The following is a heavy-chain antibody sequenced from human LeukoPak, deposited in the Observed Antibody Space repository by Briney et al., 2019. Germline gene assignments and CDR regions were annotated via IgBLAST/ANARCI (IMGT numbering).Heavy chain of an antibody. D-gene: IGHD4/OR15-4a*01. CDR3: GGCPYYYYYGMDV. J-gene: IGHJ6*02. CDR2: IIPIFGTA. CDR1: GGTFSSYA. V-gene: IGHV1-69*13. Sequence: SVKVSCTASGGTFSSYAISWVRQAPGQGLEWMGGIIPIFGTANYAQKFQGRVTITADESTSTAYMELSSLRSEDTAVYYCGGCPYYYYYGMDVWGQGTTVTVSS.